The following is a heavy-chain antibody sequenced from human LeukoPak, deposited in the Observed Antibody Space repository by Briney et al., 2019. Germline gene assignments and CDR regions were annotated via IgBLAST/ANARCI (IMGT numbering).Heavy chain of an antibody. Sequence: GSLRLSCAASGFTVSSNYMSWVRQAPGKGLEWVSVIYSGGSTYYADSVKGRFTISRDNSKNTLYLQMNSLRAEDTAVHYCARDSEYYYDSSGYYYGGFDYWGQGTLVTVSS. CDR2: IYSGGST. J-gene: IGHJ4*02. CDR1: GFTVSSNY. D-gene: IGHD3-22*01. CDR3: ARDSEYYYDSSGYYYGGFDY. V-gene: IGHV3-66*02.